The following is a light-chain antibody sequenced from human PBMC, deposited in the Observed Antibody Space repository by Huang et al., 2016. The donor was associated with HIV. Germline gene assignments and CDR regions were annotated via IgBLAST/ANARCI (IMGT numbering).Light chain of an antibody. J-gene: IGKJ4*01. Sequence: MTQSPAILSVSPGERASLPGRTRQTVTNNLAWYQHRPGQAPRGLSYGASTRAAGVPARFSGSGSGTDFTLTISSLQSEDFGIYYCHQYDNWPPAFGGGTRVEVK. CDR2: GAS. CDR1: QTVTNN. V-gene: IGKV3-15*01. CDR3: HQYDNWPPA.